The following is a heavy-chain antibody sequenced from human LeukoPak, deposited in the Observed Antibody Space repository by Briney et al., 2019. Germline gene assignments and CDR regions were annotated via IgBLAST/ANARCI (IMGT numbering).Heavy chain of an antibody. CDR3: ATDASITYYYNYGMDV. J-gene: IGHJ6*02. Sequence: ASVEVSCKVSGHSLTDLSIHWLRQVPGKGLEWMGGFYVEKGETVYAQKFQGRVTMTEDTSTGTVYMDLSSLRSEDTAVYFCATDASITYYYNYGMDVWGQGTTVTVSS. CDR1: GHSLTDLS. CDR2: FYVEKGET. D-gene: IGHD2/OR15-2a*01. V-gene: IGHV1-24*01.